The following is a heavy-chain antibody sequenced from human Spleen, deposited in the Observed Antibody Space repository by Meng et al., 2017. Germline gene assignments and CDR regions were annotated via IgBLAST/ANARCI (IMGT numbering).Heavy chain of an antibody. CDR3: ARKYGNYPYYFDY. D-gene: IGHD1-7*01. Sequence: VQMQEAGPGLVKPSGHLSLTCVVSGGSISSIDWWSWVRQSPGKGLEWIGEIYHGGDTNYNPSLKSRLTISVDKSKTQFSPTLSSVTAADTAVYYCARKYGNYPYYFDYWGQGTLVTVSS. V-gene: IGHV4-4*02. CDR1: GGSISSIDW. J-gene: IGHJ4*02. CDR2: IYHGGDT.